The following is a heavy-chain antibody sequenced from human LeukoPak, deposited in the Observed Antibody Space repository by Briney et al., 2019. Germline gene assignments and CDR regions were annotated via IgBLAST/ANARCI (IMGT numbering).Heavy chain of an antibody. D-gene: IGHD1-1*01. J-gene: IGHJ4*02. CDR1: GFSFSSFA. CDR2: ISGSGDST. CDR3: ATNRTTGGHRFDY. V-gene: IGHV3-23*01. Sequence: PGESLRLSCTASGFSFSSFAMSWVRQAPGKGLDWVSAISGSGDSTSYADSVRGRFIIPRDNSKNTLYLQMDSLRAEDTAVYYCATNRTTGGHRFDYWGQGTLVTVSS.